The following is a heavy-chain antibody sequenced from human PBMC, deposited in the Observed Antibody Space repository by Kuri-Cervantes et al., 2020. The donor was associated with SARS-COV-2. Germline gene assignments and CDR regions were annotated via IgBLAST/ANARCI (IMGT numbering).Heavy chain of an antibody. Sequence: GESLKISCAASGFTFSSYAMHWVRQAPGKGLEWVAVISYDGSNKYYADSVKGRSTISRDNSKNTLYLQMNSLRAEDTAVYYCARDRVVEAFDIWGQGTMVTVSS. J-gene: IGHJ3*02. CDR1: GFTFSSYA. V-gene: IGHV3-30-3*01. D-gene: IGHD2-15*01. CDR3: ARDRVVEAFDI. CDR2: ISYDGSNK.